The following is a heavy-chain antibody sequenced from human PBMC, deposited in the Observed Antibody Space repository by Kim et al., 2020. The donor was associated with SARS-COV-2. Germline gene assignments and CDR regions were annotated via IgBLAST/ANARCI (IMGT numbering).Heavy chain of an antibody. V-gene: IGHV4-39*01. CDR1: GGSISSRSYY. CDR3: ARHYGDYPSDAFDI. Sequence: SETLSLTCTVSGGSISSRSYYWGWIRQPPGKGLEWIASLYYTGSTYYNPSLKSRVTISVDTSKNQFSLKLSSVTATDTAVYYCARHYGDYPSDAFDIWGQGTMVTVSS. J-gene: IGHJ3*02. CDR2: LYYTGST. D-gene: IGHD4-17*01.